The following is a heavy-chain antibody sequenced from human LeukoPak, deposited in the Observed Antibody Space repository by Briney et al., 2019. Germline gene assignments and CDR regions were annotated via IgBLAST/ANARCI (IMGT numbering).Heavy chain of an antibody. Sequence: PSETLSLTCTVSGDFISSSSYYWGWIRQPPGKGLECIVDIYYTGKTYYNPSLKIRVFISIDTSKNYFSLNLNFVTAADTADYYCARRRYYDSTGYFEWGRGSLVTVSS. CDR2: IYYTGKT. CDR1: GDFISSSSYY. D-gene: IGHD3-22*01. V-gene: IGHV4-39*02. J-gene: IGHJ1*01. CDR3: ARRRYYDSTGYFE.